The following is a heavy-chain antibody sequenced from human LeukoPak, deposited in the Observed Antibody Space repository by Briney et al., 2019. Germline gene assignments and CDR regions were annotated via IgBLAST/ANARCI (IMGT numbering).Heavy chain of an antibody. CDR1: GGSISSSSYY. Sequence: PSETLSLTCTVSGGSISSSSYYWGWIRQPPGKGLEWIGSIYYSGSTYYNPSLKSRVTMSVDTSNNQFSLKLSSVTAADTAVYYCTRGPRNYFDYWGQGTLVTVSS. J-gene: IGHJ4*02. V-gene: IGHV4-39*07. CDR3: TRGPRNYFDY. CDR2: IYYSGST.